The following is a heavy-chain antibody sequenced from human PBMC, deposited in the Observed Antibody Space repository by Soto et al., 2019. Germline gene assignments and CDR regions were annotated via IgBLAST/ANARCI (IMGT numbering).Heavy chain of an antibody. CDR1: GGSVSSGSYY. CDR2: IYYSGST. CDR3: AGTGGYCTNGVCFFDY. J-gene: IGHJ4*02. V-gene: IGHV4-61*01. Sequence: LSLTCTVSGGSVSSGSYYWSWIRQPPGKGLEWIGYIYYSGSTNYNPSLKSRVTISVDTSKNQFSLKLSSVTAADTAVYYCAGTGGYCTNGVCFFDYWGQGTLVTVSS. D-gene: IGHD2-8*01.